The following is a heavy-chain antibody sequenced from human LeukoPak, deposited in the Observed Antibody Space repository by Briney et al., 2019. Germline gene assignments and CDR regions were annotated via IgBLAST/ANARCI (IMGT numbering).Heavy chain of an antibody. CDR1: GFTFTNAW. Sequence: GGSLRLSCATSGFTFTNAWMSWVRQAPGKGLEWVGHVKSNTYGGTTDYAAPVKGRFTISRDDSKNTLYLQMNSLKTEDTAVYYCSTVGLSGYYDARSYYYFDYWGQGTLVTVSS. V-gene: IGHV3-15*01. D-gene: IGHD3-22*01. CDR3: STVGLSGYYDARSYYYFDY. CDR2: VKSNTYGGTT. J-gene: IGHJ4*02.